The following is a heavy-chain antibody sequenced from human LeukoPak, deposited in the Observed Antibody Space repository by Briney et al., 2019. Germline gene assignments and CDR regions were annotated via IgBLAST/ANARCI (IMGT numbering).Heavy chain of an antibody. Sequence: ASVKVSCKASGYTFTSYDINWVRQATGQGLEWMGWMNPNSGNTGYAQKFQGRVTMTRNTSISTAYMELSSLRSEDTAVYYCAREWFDPYYDILTGYPQEYYYGMDVWGQGTTVTVSS. CDR2: MNPNSGNT. CDR1: GYTFTSYD. D-gene: IGHD3-9*01. CDR3: AREWFDPYYDILTGYPQEYYYGMDV. J-gene: IGHJ6*02. V-gene: IGHV1-8*01.